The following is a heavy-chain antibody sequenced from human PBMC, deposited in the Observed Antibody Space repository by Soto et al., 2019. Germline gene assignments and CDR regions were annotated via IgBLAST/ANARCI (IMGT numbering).Heavy chain of an antibody. CDR2: ISGSGGST. CDR1: GFTSSSYA. Sequence: EVQLLESGGGLVQPGGSLRLSCAASGFTSSSYAMSWVRQAPGKGLEWVSAISGSGGSTYYADSVKGRFTISRDNSKNTLYLQMNSLRAEDTAVYYCAKDKTGYYPYYYYYMDVWGKGTTVTVSS. D-gene: IGHD3-9*01. CDR3: AKDKTGYYPYYYYYMDV. V-gene: IGHV3-23*01. J-gene: IGHJ6*03.